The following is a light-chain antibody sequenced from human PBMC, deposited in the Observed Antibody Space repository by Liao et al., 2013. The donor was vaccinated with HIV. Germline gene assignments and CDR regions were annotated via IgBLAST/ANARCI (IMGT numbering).Light chain of an antibody. Sequence: SYELTQPPSLSVSPGQTASISCSGNKLGDKYVCWYQQKPGQSPVLVIYQDTKRPSGIPERFSGSNSGNTATLTISGTQAMDEADYYCQAWDSTTEVFGGGTKLTAL. CDR3: QAWDSTTEV. CDR2: QDT. V-gene: IGLV3-1*01. J-gene: IGLJ3*02. CDR1: KLGDKY.